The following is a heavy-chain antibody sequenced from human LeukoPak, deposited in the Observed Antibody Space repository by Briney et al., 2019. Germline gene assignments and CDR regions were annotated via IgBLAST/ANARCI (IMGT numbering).Heavy chain of an antibody. CDR2: IRRKTDGETT. V-gene: IGHV3-15*01. Sequence: GGSLRLSCAASGFTFSSVWMSWVRQAPGKGLEWVGRIRRKTDGETTDHAAPVKGRFTISRDDSKNTLYLQMNSLKTEDTAVYYCVTDLVIKGYFDYWGQGALVTVSS. D-gene: IGHD2-21*01. J-gene: IGHJ4*02. CDR1: GFTFSSVW. CDR3: VTDLVIKGYFDY.